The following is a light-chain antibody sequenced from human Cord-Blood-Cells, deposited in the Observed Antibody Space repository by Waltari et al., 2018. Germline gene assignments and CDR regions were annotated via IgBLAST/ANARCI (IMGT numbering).Light chain of an antibody. Sequence: DIVMTLSPHSLAVSLGDRATINCKSSQSVLYSSNNKNYLAWYQQKPGQPPKLLIYWASTRESGVPDRFSGSGSGTDFTLTISSLQAEDVAVYYCQQYYSTPYTFGQGTKLEIK. V-gene: IGKV4-1*01. CDR2: WAS. J-gene: IGKJ2*01. CDR1: QSVLYSSNNKNY. CDR3: QQYYSTPYT.